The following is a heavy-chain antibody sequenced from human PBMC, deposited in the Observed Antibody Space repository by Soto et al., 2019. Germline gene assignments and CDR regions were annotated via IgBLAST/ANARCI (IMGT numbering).Heavy chain of an antibody. CDR1: GGSISSYY. V-gene: IGHV4-59*08. J-gene: IGHJ5*02. Sequence: SETLSLTCTVSGGSISSYYWSWIRQPPGKGLEWIGYIDYSGSTNYNPSLKSRVTISVDTSKNQFSLKLSSVTAADTAVYYCVAYCGSTSCYASTFDPWGQGTLVTVSS. CDR2: IDYSGST. D-gene: IGHD2-2*01. CDR3: VAYCGSTSCYASTFDP.